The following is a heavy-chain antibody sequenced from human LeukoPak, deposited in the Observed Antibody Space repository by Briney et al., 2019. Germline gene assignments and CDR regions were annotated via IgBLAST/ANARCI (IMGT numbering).Heavy chain of an antibody. V-gene: IGHV3-11*06. J-gene: IGHJ3*02. Sequence: PSETLSLTCTVSGGSTSSSNYYWGWIRQAPGKGLEWVSYISSGRTYTNYADSVQGRFTISRDNDKNSLYLQMNSLRAEDTAVYYCARDLRNYPYDAFDIWGQGTMVTVSS. CDR2: ISSGRTYT. CDR1: GGSTSSSNYY. D-gene: IGHD1-7*01. CDR3: ARDLRNYPYDAFDI.